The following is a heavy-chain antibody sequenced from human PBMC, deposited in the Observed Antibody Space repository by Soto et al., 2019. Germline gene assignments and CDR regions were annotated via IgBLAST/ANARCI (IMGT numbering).Heavy chain of an antibody. Sequence: QVQLVESGAGMVQPGTSLRLSGAASRFTFNSLSLHWVRQRPDKGMEWVAVISHDGRVTFYADFVKGRFTVSRDNSKNTMSLQVHCLRAEDTVVYYCAREPYGDSPYFNYRGQGSRLSVSS. CDR2: ISHDGRVT. J-gene: IGHJ4*02. CDR3: AREPYGDSPYFNY. V-gene: IGHV3-30*04. CDR1: RFTFNSLS. D-gene: IGHD3-10*01.